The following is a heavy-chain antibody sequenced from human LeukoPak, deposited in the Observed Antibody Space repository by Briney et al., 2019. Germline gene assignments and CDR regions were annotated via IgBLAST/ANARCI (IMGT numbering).Heavy chain of an antibody. Sequence: GGSLRLSCAAPGFTFSNYAMSWVRQAPGKGLEWVSTISGSGGSTYYADSVKGRFTISRDNSNNTLHLQMNSLRAEDTAVYYCAKAALLGHSSSWYDYWGQGTLVTVSS. V-gene: IGHV3-23*01. CDR3: AKAALLGHSSSWYDY. D-gene: IGHD6-13*01. J-gene: IGHJ4*02. CDR1: GFTFSNYA. CDR2: ISGSGGST.